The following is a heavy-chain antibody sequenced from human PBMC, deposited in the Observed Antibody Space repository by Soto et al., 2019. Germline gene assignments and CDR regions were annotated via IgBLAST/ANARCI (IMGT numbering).Heavy chain of an antibody. V-gene: IGHV1-69*01. CDR1: GGTFSSYA. J-gene: IGHJ6*02. CDR2: VIPIFGTA. Sequence: QVQLVQSGAEVKKPGSSVKVSCKASGGTFSSYAISWVRQAPGKGLEWMGGVIPIFGTANYAQKFQGSVTITADESTSTADMELSSLRSEDTAVYYCARDSGGTTVAFGMDVWGQGTTVPGSS. D-gene: IGHD4-17*01. CDR3: ARDSGGTTVAFGMDV.